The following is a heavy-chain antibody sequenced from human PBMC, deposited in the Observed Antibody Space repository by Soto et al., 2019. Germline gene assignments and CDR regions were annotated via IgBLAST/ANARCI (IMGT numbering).Heavy chain of an antibody. CDR1: GFTFSSYS. V-gene: IGHV3-48*02. Sequence: GGSLRLSCAASGFTFSSYSMNWVRQAPGKGLEWVSYISSSSSTIYYADSVKGRFTISRDNAKNSLYLQMNSLRDEDTAVYYCAGEYYDILTGLNWFDPWGQGTLVTVSS. CDR3: AGEYYDILTGLNWFDP. CDR2: ISSSSSTI. J-gene: IGHJ5*02. D-gene: IGHD3-9*01.